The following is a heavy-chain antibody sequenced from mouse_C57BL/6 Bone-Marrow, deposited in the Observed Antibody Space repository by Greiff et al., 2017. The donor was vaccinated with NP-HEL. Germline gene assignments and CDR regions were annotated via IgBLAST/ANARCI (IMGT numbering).Heavy chain of an antibody. J-gene: IGHJ2*01. Sequence: VQLQQSGAELARPGASVKLSCKASGYTFTSYGISWVKQRPGQGLEWIGEIYPRSGNTYYNEKFKGKATLTADKSSSTAYLELRSLTSEDPAVFYFAVGYGNYSDFDDWGQGTTLTVSS. CDR2: IYPRSGNT. CDR1: GYTFTSYG. CDR3: AVGYGNYSDFDD. V-gene: IGHV1-81*01. D-gene: IGHD2-1*01.